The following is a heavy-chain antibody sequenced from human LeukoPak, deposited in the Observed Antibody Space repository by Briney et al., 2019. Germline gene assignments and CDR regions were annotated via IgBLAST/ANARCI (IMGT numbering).Heavy chain of an antibody. V-gene: IGHV3-53*01. D-gene: IGHD5-24*01. CDR2: IYSGGST. J-gene: IGHJ4*02. Sequence: GGSLRLSCAASGFTVSSNYMSWVRQAPGKGLEWVSVIYSGGSTYYADPVKGRFTISRDNSKNTLYLQMNSLRAEDTAVYYCARATVEMATITFDYWGQGTLVTVSS. CDR3: ARATVEMATITFDY. CDR1: GFTVSSNY.